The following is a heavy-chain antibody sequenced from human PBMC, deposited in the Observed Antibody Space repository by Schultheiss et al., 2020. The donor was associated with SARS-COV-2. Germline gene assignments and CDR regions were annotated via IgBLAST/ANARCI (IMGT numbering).Heavy chain of an antibody. D-gene: IGHD3-3*01. CDR2: IYSGGST. J-gene: IGHJ6*03. Sequence: GGSLRLSCAASGFTVSSNYMSWVRQAPGKGLEWVSVIYSGGSTYYADSVKGRFTISRHNSKNTLYLQMNSLRAEDTAVYYCAKGRTIFGVVIGSDYYYMDVWGKGTTVTVSS. V-gene: IGHV3-53*01. CDR1: GFTVSSNY. CDR3: AKGRTIFGVVIGSDYYYMDV.